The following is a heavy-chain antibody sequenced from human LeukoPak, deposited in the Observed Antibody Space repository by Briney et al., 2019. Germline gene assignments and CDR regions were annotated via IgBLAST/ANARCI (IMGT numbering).Heavy chain of an antibody. CDR3: TRHDILTGGFDP. CDR2: IRSKANSYAT. Sequence: GGSLRLSCAASGFTFSGSAMLWVRQASGKGLEWVGRIRSKANSYATAYAASVKGRFTISRDDSKNTAYLQMNSLKTEDTAVYYCTRHDILTGGFDPWGQGTLVTVSS. J-gene: IGHJ5*02. V-gene: IGHV3-73*01. D-gene: IGHD3-9*01. CDR1: GFTFSGSA.